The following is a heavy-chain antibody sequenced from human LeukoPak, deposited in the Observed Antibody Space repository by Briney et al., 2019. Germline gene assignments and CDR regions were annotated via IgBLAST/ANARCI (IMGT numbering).Heavy chain of an antibody. D-gene: IGHD2-2*02. CDR3: ARAALIVVVPAAIVGFFDP. CDR1: GGSFSGYY. CDR2: INHSGST. Sequence: SETLSLTCAVYGGSFSGYYWSWIRQPPGKGLEWIGEINHSGSTNYNPSLKSRVTISVDTSKNQFSLKLSSVTAADTAVYYCARAALIVVVPAAIVGFFDPWGQGTLVTVSP. J-gene: IGHJ5*02. V-gene: IGHV4-34*01.